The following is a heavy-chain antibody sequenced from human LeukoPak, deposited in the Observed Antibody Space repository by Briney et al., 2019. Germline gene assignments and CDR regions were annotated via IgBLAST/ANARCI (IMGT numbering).Heavy chain of an antibody. CDR3: ASLADRCSSSCRSFDS. V-gene: IGHV1-2*02. D-gene: IGHD2-2*01. CDR1: GYPFTGYY. Sequence: ASVKVSCKASGYPFTGYYLHWVRQAPGQGLEWMGWINPNSGFTNYAQKFQGRVTMTRDTSISTAYMELSRLRSDDTAVYYCASLADRCSSSCRSFDSWGQGTLVTVSS. J-gene: IGHJ4*02. CDR2: INPNSGFT.